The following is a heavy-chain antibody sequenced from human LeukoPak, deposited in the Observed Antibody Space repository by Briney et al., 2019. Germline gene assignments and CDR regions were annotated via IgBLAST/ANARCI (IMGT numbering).Heavy chain of an antibody. V-gene: IGHV4-34*01. CDR2: ITDSGDT. Sequence: PSETLSLTCAVYGGSFSGYYWTWIRQPPGMGLEWIGEITDSGDTNCNPSLKSRVTLSVDTSKNQFSLKLISVTAADTAAYFCARGLRGSRHRPLDSWGQGTRVIVSP. CDR1: GGSFSGYY. CDR3: ARGLRGSRHRPLDS. D-gene: IGHD1-26*01. J-gene: IGHJ4*02.